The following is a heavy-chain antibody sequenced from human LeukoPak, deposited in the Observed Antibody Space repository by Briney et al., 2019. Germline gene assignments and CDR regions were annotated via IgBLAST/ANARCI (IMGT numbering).Heavy chain of an antibody. CDR3: AKEGSIEVAGYADYFQH. CDR2: ISGSGGST. V-gene: IGHV3-23*01. CDR1: GFTFSSYA. J-gene: IGHJ1*01. D-gene: IGHD6-19*01. Sequence: GGSLRLSCAASGFTFSSYAMSWVRQAPGKGLEWVSAISGSGGSTYYADSVKGRFTISRDNSKNTLYLQMNSLRAEDTAVYYCAKEGSIEVAGYADYFQHWGQGTLVTVSS.